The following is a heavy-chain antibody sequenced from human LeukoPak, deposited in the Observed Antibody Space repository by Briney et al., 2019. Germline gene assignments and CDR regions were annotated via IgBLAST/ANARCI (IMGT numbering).Heavy chain of an antibody. CDR2: IYYSGST. CDR1: GGSISSSSYY. CDR3: ARVARCDGSCYYGMDV. J-gene: IGHJ6*02. V-gene: IGHV4-39*07. D-gene: IGHD2-15*01. Sequence: SETLSLTCTVSGGSISSSSYYWGWIRQPPGKGLEWIGSIYYSGSTYYNPSLKSRVTISVDTSKNQFSLKLSSVTAADTAVYYCARVARCDGSCYYGMDVWGQGTTVTVSS.